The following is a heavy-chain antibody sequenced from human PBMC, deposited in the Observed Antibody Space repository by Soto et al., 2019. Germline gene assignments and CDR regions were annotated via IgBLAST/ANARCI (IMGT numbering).Heavy chain of an antibody. CDR1: GFTFSSDG. V-gene: IGHV3-33*01. CDR3: ARPLPDSSGWPGFDY. Sequence: QVRLVESGGGVVQPGRSLRLSCAASGFTFSSDGMHWVRQAPGKGLEWVAVIWYDGNNKNYADSVKGRFTISRDTSKNTLYLQMNSLRAEDTAVYYCARPLPDSSGWPGFDYWGQGTLVTVSS. D-gene: IGHD6-19*01. CDR2: IWYDGNNK. J-gene: IGHJ4*02.